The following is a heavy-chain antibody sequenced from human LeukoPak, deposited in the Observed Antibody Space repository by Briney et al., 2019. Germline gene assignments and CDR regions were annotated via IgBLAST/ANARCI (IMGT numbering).Heavy chain of an antibody. CDR3: ARESIAVAGFDY. D-gene: IGHD6-19*01. CDR1: GGSISSYY. V-gene: IGHV4-59*01. J-gene: IGHJ4*02. Sequence: PSETLSLTCTVSGGSISSYYWTWIRQPPGKGLEWIGYIYYSGSTSYNPSLESRVTISIDTSKNQFSLILSSVTAADTAVYYCARESIAVAGFDYWGQGALVTVSS. CDR2: IYYSGST.